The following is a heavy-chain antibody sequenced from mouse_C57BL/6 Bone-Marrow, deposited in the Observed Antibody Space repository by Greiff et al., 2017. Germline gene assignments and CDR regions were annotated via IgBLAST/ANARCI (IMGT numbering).Heavy chain of an antibody. CDR3: ARVADGDWYFDV. J-gene: IGHJ1*03. CDR2: IRAGGSYT. V-gene: IGHV5-4*01. Sequence: EVQLVESGGGLVKPGGSLKLSCAASGFTFSSYAMSWVRQTPEKRLEWVATIRAGGSYTYYPDNVQGRFTISRDNAKNNLYLQMSHLKSEDTAMYYCARVADGDWYFDVWGTGTTVTVSS. CDR1: GFTFSSYA. D-gene: IGHD1-2*01.